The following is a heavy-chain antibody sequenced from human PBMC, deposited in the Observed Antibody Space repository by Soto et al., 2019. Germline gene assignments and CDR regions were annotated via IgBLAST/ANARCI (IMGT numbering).Heavy chain of an antibody. CDR1: GFTFSSYG. J-gene: IGHJ6*02. V-gene: IGHV3-33*01. CDR3: ARESSSWYPLGYYYYGMDV. D-gene: IGHD6-13*01. CDR2: IWYDGSNK. Sequence: GGPLRLSCAASGFTFSSYGMHWVRQAPGKGLEWVAVIWYDGSNKYYADSVKGRFTISRDNSKNTLYLQMNSLRAEDTAVYYCARESSSWYPLGYYYYGMDVWGQGTTVTVSS.